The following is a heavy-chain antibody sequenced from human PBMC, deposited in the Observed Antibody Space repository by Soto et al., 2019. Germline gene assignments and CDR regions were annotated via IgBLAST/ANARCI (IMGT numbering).Heavy chain of an antibody. Sequence: AWSLTLGSAASGDRVWSYAVTGVRQATGKGLEWVSAISGSGGSTYYADSVKGRFTISRDNSKNTLYLQMNSLRAEDTAVYFCAKDRNRRAAAGDFDYWGQRTLVTVSS. CDR2: ISGSGGST. CDR3: AKDRNRRAAAGDFDY. D-gene: IGHD6-13*01. J-gene: IGHJ4*02. CDR1: GDRVWSYA. V-gene: IGHV3-23*01.